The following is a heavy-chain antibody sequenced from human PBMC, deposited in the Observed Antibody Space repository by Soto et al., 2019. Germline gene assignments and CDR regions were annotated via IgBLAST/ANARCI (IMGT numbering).Heavy chain of an antibody. J-gene: IGHJ6*02. V-gene: IGHV1-69*13. Sequence: SVKVSCKASGGTFSSYAISWVRQAPGQGLEWMGGIIPIFGTANYAQKFQGRVTITADESTSTAYMELRSLRSDDTAVYYCAREGLRITMVRGVKGPYYYGMDVWGQGTTVTV. CDR3: AREGLRITMVRGVKGPYYYGMDV. CDR2: IIPIFGTA. D-gene: IGHD3-10*01. CDR1: GGTFSSYA.